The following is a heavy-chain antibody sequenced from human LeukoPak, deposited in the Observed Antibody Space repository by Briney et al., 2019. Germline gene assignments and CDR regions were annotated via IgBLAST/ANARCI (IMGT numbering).Heavy chain of an antibody. CDR3: ARAPTYYYDSSGYYSFDY. CDR1: GYTFTGYY. Sequence: ASVKVSCKASGYTFTGYYMHWVRQAPGQGLEWMGRINPNSGGTNYAQKSQGSVTMTRDTSISTAYMELSRLRSDDTAVYYCARAPTYYYDSSGYYSFDYWGQGTLVTVSS. CDR2: INPNSGGT. V-gene: IGHV1-2*06. D-gene: IGHD3-22*01. J-gene: IGHJ4*02.